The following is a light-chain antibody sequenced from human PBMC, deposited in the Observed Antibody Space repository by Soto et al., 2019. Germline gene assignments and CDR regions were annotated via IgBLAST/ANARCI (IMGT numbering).Light chain of an antibody. Sequence: EIVLTQSPGTLSLSPGERATLSCRASQTISSKYLAWYQQKPGQAPRLLMYGASSRATGVPDRFSGSGSETGFTLTISRLEPEDFAVYYCQHPWTFGQGTKVE. J-gene: IGKJ1*01. V-gene: IGKV3-20*01. CDR1: QTISSKY. CDR2: GAS. CDR3: QHPWT.